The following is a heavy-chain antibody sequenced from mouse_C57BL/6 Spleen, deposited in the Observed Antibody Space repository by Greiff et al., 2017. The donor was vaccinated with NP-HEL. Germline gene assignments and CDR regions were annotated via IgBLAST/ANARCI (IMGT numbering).Heavy chain of an antibody. CDR2: ISSGGSYT. Sequence: EVKLQESGGDLVKPGGSLKLSCAASGFTFSSYGMSWVRQTPDKRLEWVATISSGGSYTYYPDSVKGRFTISRDNAKNTLYLQMSSLKSEDTAMYYCARHEGDYGNFWFAYWGQGTLVTVSA. CDR3: ARHEGDYGNFWFAY. D-gene: IGHD2-1*01. CDR1: GFTFSSYG. V-gene: IGHV5-6*01. J-gene: IGHJ3*01.